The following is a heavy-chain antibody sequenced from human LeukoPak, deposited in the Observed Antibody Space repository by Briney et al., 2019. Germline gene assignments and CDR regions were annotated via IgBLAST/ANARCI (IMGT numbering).Heavy chain of an antibody. V-gene: IGHV7-4-1*02. J-gene: IGHJ5*02. D-gene: IGHD3-10*01. CDR3: ARDSTKGITMVRRYNWFDP. CDR2: INTNTGNP. CDR1: GYTFTGYY. Sequence: ASVKVSCKASGYTFTGYYMHWVRQAPGQGLEWMGWINTNTGNPTYAQGFTGRFVFSLDTSVSTAYLQISSLKAEDTAVYYCARDSTKGITMVRRYNWFDPWGQGTLVTVSS.